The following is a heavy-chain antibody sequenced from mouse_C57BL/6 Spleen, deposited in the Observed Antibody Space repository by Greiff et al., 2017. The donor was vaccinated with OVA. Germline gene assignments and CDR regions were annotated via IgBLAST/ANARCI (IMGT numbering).Heavy chain of an antibody. CDR1: GYTFTSYW. Sequence: QVQLQQPGAELVMPGASVKLSCKASGYTFTSYWMHWVKQRPGQGLEWIGEIDPSDSYTNYNQKFKGKSTLTVDKSSSTAYMQLSSLTSEDSAVYYCARSYSSGYVAYWGQGTLVTVSA. J-gene: IGHJ3*01. CDR2: IDPSDSYT. D-gene: IGHD3-2*02. V-gene: IGHV1-69*01. CDR3: ARSYSSGYVAY.